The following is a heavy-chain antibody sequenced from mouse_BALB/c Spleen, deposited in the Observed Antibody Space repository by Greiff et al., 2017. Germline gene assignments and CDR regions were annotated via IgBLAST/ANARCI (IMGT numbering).Heavy chain of an antibody. CDR3: ASRGIITTDAMDY. CDR1: GFTFSSYA. V-gene: IGHV5-9-4*01. Sequence: EVQGVESGGGLVKPGGSLKLSCAASGFTFSSYAMSWVRQSPEKRLEWVAEISSGGSYTYYPDTVTGRFTISRDNAKNTLYLEMSSLRSEDTAMYYCASRGIITTDAMDYWGQGTSVTVSS. D-gene: IGHD1-1*01. J-gene: IGHJ4*01. CDR2: ISSGGSYT.